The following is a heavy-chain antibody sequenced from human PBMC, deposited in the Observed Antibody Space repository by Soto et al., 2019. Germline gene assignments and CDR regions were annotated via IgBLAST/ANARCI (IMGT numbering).Heavy chain of an antibody. CDR3: ARDLVDSGADYFYYYGMDV. D-gene: IGHD4-17*01. CDR2: ITYNSETL. CDR1: GFTFADYA. V-gene: IGHV3-9*01. J-gene: IGHJ6*02. Sequence: EVQLVESGGGLVQPGRSLRLSCAASGFTFADYAMHWVRQAPGRGLEWVSGITYNSETLGYAASLKGRFTISRDNAKNSLYLQMNSLGTEDTAVYYCARDLVDSGADYFYYYGMDVWGQGTTVTVSS.